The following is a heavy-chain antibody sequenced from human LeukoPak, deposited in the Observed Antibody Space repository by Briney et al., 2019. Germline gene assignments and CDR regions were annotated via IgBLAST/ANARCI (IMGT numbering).Heavy chain of an antibody. CDR1: GFTFSSYA. V-gene: IGHV3-30-3*01. CDR2: ISYDGSNK. Sequence: PGGSLRLSCAASGFTFSSYAMHWVRQAPGKGLEWVAVISYDGSNKYYADSVKGRFTISRDNSKNTLYLQMNSLRAEDTAVYYCARCELGYYDILTGYRAPLGYWGQGTLVTVSS. D-gene: IGHD3-9*01. J-gene: IGHJ4*02. CDR3: ARCELGYYDILTGYRAPLGY.